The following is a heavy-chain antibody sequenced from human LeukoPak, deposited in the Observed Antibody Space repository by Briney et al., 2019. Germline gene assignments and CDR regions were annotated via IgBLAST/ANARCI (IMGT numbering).Heavy chain of an antibody. CDR2: ISSSSSYI. J-gene: IGHJ3*02. CDR1: GFTFSSYS. D-gene: IGHD1-26*01. V-gene: IGHV3-21*01. CDR3: ASEEQSAFDI. Sequence: GGSLRLSCAASGFTFSSYSMDWVRQAPGKGLEWVSSISSSSSYIYYADSVKGRFTISRDNAKNSLYLQMNSLRAEDTAVYYCASEEQSAFDIWGQGTMVTVSS.